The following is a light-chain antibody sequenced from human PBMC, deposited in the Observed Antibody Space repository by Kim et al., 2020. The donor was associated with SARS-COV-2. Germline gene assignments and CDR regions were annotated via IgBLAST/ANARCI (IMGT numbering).Light chain of an antibody. V-gene: IGKV3-20*01. CDR3: QQYGYSPWT. CDR1: QSVSDSN. Sequence: LSPGVRPTLPCRASQSVSDSNLAWYQQKPGRAPRLLIYGASTRDTGIPDRFGGSGSGTEFTLTISRLEPEDFARYYCQQYGYSPWTFGQGTKVDIK. J-gene: IGKJ1*01. CDR2: GAS.